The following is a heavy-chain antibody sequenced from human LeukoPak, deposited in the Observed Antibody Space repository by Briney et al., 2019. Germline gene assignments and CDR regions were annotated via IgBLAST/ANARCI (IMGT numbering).Heavy chain of an antibody. CDR2: IYYSGST. J-gene: IGHJ4*02. D-gene: IGHD4-23*01. Sequence: GSLRLSCAVTGFTFSTFWMHWVRQVPGKGLEWIGYIYYSGSTNYNPSLKSRVTISVDTSKNQFSLKLSSVTAADTAVYYCARGGATVVTPGLTSFGFDYWGQGTLVTVSS. CDR1: GFTFSTFW. CDR3: ARGGATVVTPGLTSFGFDY. V-gene: IGHV4-59*01.